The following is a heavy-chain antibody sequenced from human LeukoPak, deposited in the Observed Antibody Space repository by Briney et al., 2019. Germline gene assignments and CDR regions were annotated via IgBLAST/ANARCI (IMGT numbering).Heavy chain of an antibody. V-gene: IGHV3-48*03. Sequence: GGSLRLSCAASGFTFSSYEMNWVRKAPGKGLGWVSYISSSGSTIYYADSVKGRFTISRDNAKNSLYLQMISLRAEDTAVYYCARLAVVAATARYYYGMDVWGKGTTVTVSS. D-gene: IGHD2-15*01. CDR2: ISSSGSTI. CDR1: GFTFSSYE. CDR3: ARLAVVAATARYYYGMDV. J-gene: IGHJ6*04.